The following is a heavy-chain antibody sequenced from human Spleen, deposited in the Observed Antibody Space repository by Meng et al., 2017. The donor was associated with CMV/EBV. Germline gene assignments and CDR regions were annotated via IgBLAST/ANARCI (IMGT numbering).Heavy chain of an antibody. CDR2: INHSGST. Sequence: QLRLQPVGPGLLKPSMTPVPSGAIYGGSFCGYNWRRIRQPLGKGLEWIGEINHSGSTNYTPSLKSRVTISVDTSKNQFSLKLSSVTAADTAVYYCARRDGRCLDYWGQGTLVTVSS. D-gene: IGHD5-24*01. V-gene: IGHV4-34*01. CDR3: ARRDGRCLDY. J-gene: IGHJ4*02. CDR1: GGSFCGYN.